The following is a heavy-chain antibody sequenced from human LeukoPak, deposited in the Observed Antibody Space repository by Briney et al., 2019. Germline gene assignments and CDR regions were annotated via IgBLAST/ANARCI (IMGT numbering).Heavy chain of an antibody. V-gene: IGHV3-74*03. J-gene: IGHJ6*03. CDR3: TRARRTGYYYYMDV. CDR1: GFSFSATW. D-gene: IGHD6-6*01. CDR2: ITSDGFST. Sequence: GGSLRLSCAASGFSFSATWMHWVRQSPGKGLVWVARITSDGFSTTYAESVKGRFTISRDNAKNTLYLQMNSLRVEDTAVYYCTRARRTGYYYYMDVWGKGTTVTVSS.